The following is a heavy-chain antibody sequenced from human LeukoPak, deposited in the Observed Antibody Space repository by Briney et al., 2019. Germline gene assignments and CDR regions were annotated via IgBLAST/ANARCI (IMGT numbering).Heavy chain of an antibody. CDR3: ASPKGRYFDWLFDY. D-gene: IGHD3-9*01. CDR2: INPNSGGT. V-gene: IGHV1-2*02. J-gene: IGHJ4*02. CDR1: GYTFTGYY. Sequence: GSVKVSCKASGYTFTGYYMHWVRQAPGQGLEWMGWINPNSGGTNYAQKFQGRVTMTRDTSISTAYMELSRLRSDDTAVYYCASPKGRYFDWLFDYWGQGTLVTASS.